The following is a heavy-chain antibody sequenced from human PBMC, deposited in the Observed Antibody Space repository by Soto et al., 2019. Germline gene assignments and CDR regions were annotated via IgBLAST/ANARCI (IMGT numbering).Heavy chain of an antibody. D-gene: IGHD4-17*01. CDR2: IYWDDDK. V-gene: IGHV2-5*02. Sequence: QITLKESGPTLVKPTQTLTLTCTFSGFSLNTSGVGVGWIRQPPGKALEWLALIYWDDDKRYSPSLKSRLTITKDTSKTQVVLTTTNMDPVDTGTYDCAHRPYGDYPIDSWGQGTLFTVSS. J-gene: IGHJ4*02. CDR1: GFSLNTSGVG. CDR3: AHRPYGDYPIDS.